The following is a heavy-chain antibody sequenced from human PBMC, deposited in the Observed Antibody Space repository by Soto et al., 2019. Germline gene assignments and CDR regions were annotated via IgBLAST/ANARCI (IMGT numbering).Heavy chain of an antibody. J-gene: IGHJ4*02. V-gene: IGHV3-23*01. CDR1: GFTFSSYA. CDR3: AKDNDRGVINYFDY. Sequence: GGSLRLSCAASGFTFSSYAMSWVRQAPGKGLEWVSAISGSGGSTYYADSVKGRFTISRDNSKNTLYLQMNSLRAEDTAVYYCAKDNDRGVINYFDYWGQGTLVTAPQ. CDR2: ISGSGGST. D-gene: IGHD3-10*02.